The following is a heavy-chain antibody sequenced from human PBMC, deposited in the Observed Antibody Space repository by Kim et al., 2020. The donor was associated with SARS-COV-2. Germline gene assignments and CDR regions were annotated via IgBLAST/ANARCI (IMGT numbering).Heavy chain of an antibody. D-gene: IGHD7-27*01. CDR3: ARERGREGAGTGADGMDV. Sequence: GGSLRLSCAASGFTFSSYGMHWVRQAPGKGLEWVAVISNDGSNKYYADSVKGRFTISRDNSKNTLYLQMNSLRAEDTAVYYCARERGREGAGTGADGMDVWGQGTTVTVSS. CDR2: ISNDGSNK. CDR1: GFTFSSYG. J-gene: IGHJ6*02. V-gene: IGHV3-33*05.